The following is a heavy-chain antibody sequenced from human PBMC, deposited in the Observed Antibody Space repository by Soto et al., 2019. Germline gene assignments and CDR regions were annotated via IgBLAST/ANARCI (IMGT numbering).Heavy chain of an antibody. Sequence: PGGSLRLSCAASGFTFSSYGMHWVRQAPGKGLEWVAVISYDGSNKYYADSVKGRFTISRDNSKNTLYLQMNSLRAEDTAVYYCAKDSYYYDSSGYYPNYYYYGMDVWGQGTTVTVSS. D-gene: IGHD3-22*01. J-gene: IGHJ6*02. CDR3: AKDSYYYDSSGYYPNYYYYGMDV. V-gene: IGHV3-30*18. CDR1: GFTFSSYG. CDR2: ISYDGSNK.